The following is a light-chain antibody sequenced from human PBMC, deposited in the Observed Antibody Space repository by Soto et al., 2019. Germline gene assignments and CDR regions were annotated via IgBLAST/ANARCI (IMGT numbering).Light chain of an antibody. CDR1: SSDVGAYDF. V-gene: IGLV2-14*03. CDR2: EVS. J-gene: IGLJ1*01. CDR3: SSHTTSNTLV. Sequence: QSVLTQPASVSGSPGQSIAISCTGTSSDVGAYDFVSWYQQHPDKAPKLLIYEVSNRPSGVCDRFSGSKSVNTATLTISGFQSEKEADNYCSSHTTSNTLVFGTGTKLA.